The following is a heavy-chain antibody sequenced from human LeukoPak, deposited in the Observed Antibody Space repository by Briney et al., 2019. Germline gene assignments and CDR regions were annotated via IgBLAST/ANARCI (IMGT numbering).Heavy chain of an antibody. D-gene: IGHD3-22*01. Sequence: GGSLRLSCSVSGFTLSDYYMSWIRQAPGKGLEWLSYINGRGNDINYADSVKGRFTISRDNAKNSLYLQMNSLRAEDTAVYYCARGSRYYDSSGYYPWRYWGQGTLVTVSS. CDR2: INGRGNDI. CDR1: GFTLSDYY. J-gene: IGHJ4*02. CDR3: ARGSRYYDSSGYYPWRY. V-gene: IGHV3-11*01.